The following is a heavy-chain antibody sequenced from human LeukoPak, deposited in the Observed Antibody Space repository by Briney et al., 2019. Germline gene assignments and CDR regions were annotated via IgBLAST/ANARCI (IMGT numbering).Heavy chain of an antibody. D-gene: IGHD3-16*01. CDR1: GYTFTGYY. Sequence: ASVKASCKASGYTFTGYYMHWVRQAPGQGLEWMGWINPNSGGTNYAQKFQGRVTMTRDTSISTAYMELSRLRSDDTAVYYCARDGAHHYGMDVWGQGTTVTVSS. CDR2: INPNSGGT. V-gene: IGHV1-2*02. J-gene: IGHJ6*02. CDR3: ARDGAHHYGMDV.